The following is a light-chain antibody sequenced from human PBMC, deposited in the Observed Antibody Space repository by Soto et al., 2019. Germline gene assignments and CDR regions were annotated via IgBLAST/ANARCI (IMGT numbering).Light chain of an antibody. CDR1: QSILYTPNNNNY. J-gene: IGKJ1*01. Sequence: DIVMTQSPDSLAVSLGERATINCKSSQSILYTPNNNNYLAWFQQKPGQPPRLLIYWASTRESGVPDRFSGSGSVTDFNLTISSLQAEDVAVYYCQQYYNTFPTFGQGTKVEIK. V-gene: IGKV4-1*01. CDR3: QQYYNTFPT. CDR2: WAS.